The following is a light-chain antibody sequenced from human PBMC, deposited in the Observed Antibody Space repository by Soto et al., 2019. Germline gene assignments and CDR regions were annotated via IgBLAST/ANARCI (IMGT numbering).Light chain of an antibody. CDR3: QSYDSSLSVFYV. CDR1: CSNIGAGYD. Sequence: QSVLTQPPSVSGAPGQRVTISCSGSCSNIGAGYDVHWYQQLPGTAPKLLIYGNSNRPSGVPDRFSGSKSGTSASLAITGLQAEDEADSYCQSYDSSLSVFYVFGTGTKVTAL. J-gene: IGLJ1*01. CDR2: GNS. V-gene: IGLV1-40*01.